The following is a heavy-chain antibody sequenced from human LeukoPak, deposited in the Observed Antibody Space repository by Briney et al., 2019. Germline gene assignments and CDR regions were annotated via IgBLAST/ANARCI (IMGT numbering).Heavy chain of an antibody. V-gene: IGHV3-21*01. Sequence: GGSLRLSCAASGFTFSSYSMNWVRQAPGKGLEWVSSISSSSSYIYYADSVKGRFTISRDNAKNSLYLQMNSLRAEDTAVYYCARDRRGTREYYFDYWGQGTLVTVSS. D-gene: IGHD2-2*01. CDR2: ISSSSSYI. CDR3: ARDRRGTREYYFDY. J-gene: IGHJ4*02. CDR1: GFTFSSYS.